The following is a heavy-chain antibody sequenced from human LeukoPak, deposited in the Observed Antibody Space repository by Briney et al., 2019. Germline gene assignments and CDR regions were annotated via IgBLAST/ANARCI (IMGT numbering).Heavy chain of an antibody. D-gene: IGHD3-22*01. J-gene: IGHJ4*02. V-gene: IGHV4-4*07. CDR3: ARDSLQYYYDSSGYYYVSYFDY. CDR1: GGSISSYY. Sequence: PSETLSLTCTVSGGSISSYYWSWIRQPAGKGLEWIGRIYISGSTNYNPSLKSRVTMSVDTSKNQFSLKLSSVTAADTAVYYCARDSLQYYYDSSGYYYVSYFDYWGQGTLVTVSS. CDR2: IYISGST.